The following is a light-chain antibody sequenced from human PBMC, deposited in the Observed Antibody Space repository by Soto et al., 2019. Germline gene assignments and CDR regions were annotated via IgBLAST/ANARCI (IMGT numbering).Light chain of an antibody. Sequence: QSVLTQPPSASGTPGQRVTISCSGSSSNIGSNYVYWYQQLPGTAPKLLIYEDTKRPSGVSTRFSGSKSGNTASLTISGLQAEDEADYYCCSYASSATWVFGGGTKLTVL. J-gene: IGLJ3*02. V-gene: IGLV1-47*01. CDR3: CSYASSATWV. CDR2: EDT. CDR1: SSNIGSNY.